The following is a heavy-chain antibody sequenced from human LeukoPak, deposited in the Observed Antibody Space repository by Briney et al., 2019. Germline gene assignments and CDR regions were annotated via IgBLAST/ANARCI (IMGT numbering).Heavy chain of an antibody. J-gene: IGHJ3*02. CDR2: IIPIFGTA. D-gene: IGHD5-12*01. CDR3: ARGDIVDTQKGAFDI. Sequence: ASVKVSCKASGGTFSSYAISWVRQAPGQGLEWMGGIIPIFGTANYAQKFQGRVTITTDESTSTAYMELSSLRSEDTAVYYCARGDIVDTQKGAFDIWGQGTMVTVSS. V-gene: IGHV1-69*05. CDR1: GGTFSSYA.